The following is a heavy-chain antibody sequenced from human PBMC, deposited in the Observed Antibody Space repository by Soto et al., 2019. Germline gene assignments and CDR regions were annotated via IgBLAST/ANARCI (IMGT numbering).Heavy chain of an antibody. Sequence: ASVKVSCKASGYTFTSYDINWVRQATGQGLEWMGWMNPNSGNTGYAQMFQGRVTMTRNTSISTVYMELSSLRSEDTAVYYCARVILGDLWSGYSIFDYWGQGTLVTV. CDR1: GYTFTSYD. V-gene: IGHV1-8*01. J-gene: IGHJ4*02. CDR2: MNPNSGNT. D-gene: IGHD3-3*01. CDR3: ARVILGDLWSGYSIFDY.